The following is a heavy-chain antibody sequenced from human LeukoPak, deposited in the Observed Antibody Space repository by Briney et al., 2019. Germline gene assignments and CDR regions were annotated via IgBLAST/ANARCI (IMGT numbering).Heavy chain of an antibody. CDR3: ARAPRAGIAVAGTPKGLIDY. CDR2: MNPNSGNT. D-gene: IGHD6-19*01. CDR1: GYTFTSYD. J-gene: IGHJ4*02. Sequence: ASVKVSCKASGYTFTSYDINWVRQATGQGLEWMGWMNPNSGNTGYAQKFQGRVTMTRNTSISTAYMELSSLRSEDTAVYYCARAPRAGIAVAGTPKGLIDYWGQGTLVTVSS. V-gene: IGHV1-8*01.